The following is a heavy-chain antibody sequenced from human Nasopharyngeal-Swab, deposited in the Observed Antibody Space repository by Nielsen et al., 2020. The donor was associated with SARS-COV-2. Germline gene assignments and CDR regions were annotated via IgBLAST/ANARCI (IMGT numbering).Heavy chain of an antibody. D-gene: IGHD2-15*01. Sequence: GGSLRLSCAASGFTFSSYAMSWVRQAPGKGLEWVSAISGDTGGTFYADSVKGRFTISRDNSKNTLFLQMNSLRAEDTAVYYCAKDYIRRGSNWGQGTLVTVSS. J-gene: IGHJ4*02. CDR1: GFTFSSYA. CDR2: ISGDTGGT. CDR3: AKDYIRRGSN. V-gene: IGHV3-23*01.